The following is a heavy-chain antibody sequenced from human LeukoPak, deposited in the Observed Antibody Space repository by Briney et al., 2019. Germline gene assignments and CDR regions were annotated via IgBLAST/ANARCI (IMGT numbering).Heavy chain of an antibody. J-gene: IGHJ4*02. CDR1: GYRFTSYW. Sequence: GESLKISCKGFGYRFTSYWIGWVRQMPGKGLEWMGIIYPGDSEAEYSPSVQGQVIMSVDKSISTAYLQLSSLKASDTAMYYCARGASSSGYSSGWFPRGWVDYWGQGTLVTVSS. D-gene: IGHD6-19*01. CDR2: IYPGDSEA. V-gene: IGHV5-51*01. CDR3: ARGASSSGYSSGWFPRGWVDY.